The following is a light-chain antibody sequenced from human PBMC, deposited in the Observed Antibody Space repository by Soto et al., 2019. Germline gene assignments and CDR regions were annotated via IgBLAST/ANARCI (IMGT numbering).Light chain of an antibody. CDR2: DND. Sequence: QSVLTQPPSVSAAPGQKVTISCSGSSSNIGNNYVSWYQQLPGTAPKLLIYDNDKRPSGIPDRFSGSKSGTSATLGITGLQTGDEADYYCGTWDGSLNTHMFGGGTKLTVL. V-gene: IGLV1-51*01. CDR3: GTWDGSLNTHM. J-gene: IGLJ3*02. CDR1: SSNIGNNY.